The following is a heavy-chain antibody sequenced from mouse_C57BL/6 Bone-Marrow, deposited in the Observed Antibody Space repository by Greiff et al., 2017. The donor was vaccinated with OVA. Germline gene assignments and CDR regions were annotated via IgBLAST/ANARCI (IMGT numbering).Heavy chain of an antibody. Sequence: VHVKQSGPELVKPGASVKISCKASGYSFTGYYMNWVKQSPEKSLEWIGEINPSTGGTTYNQKFKAKATLTVDKSSSTAYMQLKSLTSEDSAVYYCAREMGSVYYYGAYWYFDVWGTGTTVTVSS. J-gene: IGHJ1*03. D-gene: IGHD1-1*01. V-gene: IGHV1-42*01. CDR1: GYSFTGYY. CDR2: INPSTGGT. CDR3: AREMGSVYYYGAYWYFDV.